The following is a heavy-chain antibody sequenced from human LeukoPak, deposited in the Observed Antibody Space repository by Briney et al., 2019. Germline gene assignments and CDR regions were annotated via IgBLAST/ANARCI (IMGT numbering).Heavy chain of an antibody. CDR2: ISGGGGST. CDR3: ARDWGY. CDR1: GFTFSNYA. Sequence: GGSLRLSCAASGFTFSNYAMSWVRQAPGKGLEWISAISGGGGSTYYADSVKGRFTISRDDSKNTLYLQVNDLRAEDTAVYYCARDWGYWGQGTLVTLSS. J-gene: IGHJ4*02. V-gene: IGHV3-23*01. D-gene: IGHD3-16*01.